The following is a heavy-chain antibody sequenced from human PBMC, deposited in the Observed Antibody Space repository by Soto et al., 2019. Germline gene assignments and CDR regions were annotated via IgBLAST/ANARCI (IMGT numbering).Heavy chain of an antibody. CDR2: SRNRVKSFTT. V-gene: IGHV3-72*01. CDR3: ARASTPDSTGYDY. D-gene: IGHD3-3*01. Sequence: EVQLVESGGGLVQPGGSLRLSCAASGFTLSDHYLGWVRQAPGKGLEWVGRSRNRVKSFTTAYAASVRGRFTFSRDDSTNSLYLQMNSRKTDDAAVYYCARASTPDSTGYDYWGQGTLVTVSS. CDR1: GFTLSDHY. J-gene: IGHJ4*02.